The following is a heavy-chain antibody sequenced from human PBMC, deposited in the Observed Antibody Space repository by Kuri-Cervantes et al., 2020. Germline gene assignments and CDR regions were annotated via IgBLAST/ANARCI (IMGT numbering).Heavy chain of an antibody. V-gene: IGHV1-18*01. J-gene: IGHJ4*02. D-gene: IGHD1-7*01. Sequence: ASVKVSCKASGYTFTSYGISWVRQAPGQGLEWMGWISGYNGDTKYAQKLQGRVTMTTDTSTSTAYMELRSLGSDDTAVYYCARDRNHLTKTGTTIHDYWGQGTLVTVSS. CDR2: ISGYNGDT. CDR3: ARDRNHLTKTGTTIHDY. CDR1: GYTFTSYG.